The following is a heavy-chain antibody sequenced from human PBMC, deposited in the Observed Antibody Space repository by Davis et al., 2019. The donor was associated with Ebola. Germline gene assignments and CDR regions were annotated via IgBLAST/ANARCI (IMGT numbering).Heavy chain of an antibody. J-gene: IGHJ4*02. CDR2: VRDKPNDYAT. CDR3: TRREEEAAAGDFDY. Sequence: PGGSLRLSCAASGFTFSGSAIHWVRQPSGQGLEWVGRVRDKPNDYATAYAASVTGRFTISRDDSKNTAYLQMNSLKTEDTAVYYCTRREEEAAAGDFDYWGQGTLVTVSS. CDR1: GFTFSGSA. D-gene: IGHD6-13*01. V-gene: IGHV3-73*01.